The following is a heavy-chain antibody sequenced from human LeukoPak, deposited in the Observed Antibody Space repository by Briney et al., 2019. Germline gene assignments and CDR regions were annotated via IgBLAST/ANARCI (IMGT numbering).Heavy chain of an antibody. CDR2: FYYTGTV. CDR3: ARQGVVPNKAGWYFDL. Sequence: SETLSHTCIVSGGSMSSTVHFWGWIRQPPGKGLEWLGSFYYTGTVFYRPSLESRGTISIDTSKNQFSLRIRSVTAADTAVYYCARQGVVPNKAGWYFDLWGRGALVTVSS. D-gene: IGHD3-10*01. CDR1: GGSMSSTVHF. V-gene: IGHV4-39*01. J-gene: IGHJ2*01.